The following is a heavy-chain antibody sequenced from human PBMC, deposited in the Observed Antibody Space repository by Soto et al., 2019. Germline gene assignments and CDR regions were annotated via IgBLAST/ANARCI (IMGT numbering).Heavy chain of an antibody. V-gene: IGHV3-23*01. CDR1: GLNFSSYA. CDR2: ISGSGGST. D-gene: IGHD2-2*01. CDR3: AKEIGTSGFSAAMPYYYYYGMDV. Sequence: PGGSMRLSCRASGLNFSSYAMSWVRKTPGKGLEWVSAISGSGGSTYYADSVKGRFTISRDNSKNTLYLQMNSLRAEDTAVYYCAKEIGTSGFSAAMPYYYYYGMDVWGQGTTVTVSS. J-gene: IGHJ6*02.